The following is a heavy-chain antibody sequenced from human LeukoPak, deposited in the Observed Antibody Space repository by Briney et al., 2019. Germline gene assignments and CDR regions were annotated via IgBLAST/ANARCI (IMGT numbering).Heavy chain of an antibody. Sequence: PGGSLRLSCAASGFTFSRFGMHWVRQAPGKGLEWVAVIWYDGSNKYYADSVKGRFTISRDNSKNTLYLEMNSLRAEDTAVYYCARDYYYDSSGYWDYYSDYWGQGTLVSVSS. V-gene: IGHV3-33*01. D-gene: IGHD3-22*01. J-gene: IGHJ4*02. CDR2: IWYDGSNK. CDR3: ARDYYYDSSGYWDYYSDY. CDR1: GFTFSRFG.